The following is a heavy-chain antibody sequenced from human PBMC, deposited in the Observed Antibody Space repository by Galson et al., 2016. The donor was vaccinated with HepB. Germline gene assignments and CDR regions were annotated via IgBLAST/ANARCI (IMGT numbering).Heavy chain of an antibody. J-gene: IGHJ5*02. CDR1: GFTFSGSA. CDR2: IRSKANSYAT. CDR3: TRQACSGGSCYGWFDP. Sequence: SLRLSCAASGFTFSGSAMHWVRQASGTGLEWVGRIRSKANSYATAYAASVKGRFTISRDDSKNTAYLQMNSLKTEDTAVYYCTRQACSGGSCYGWFDPWGQGTLVTVSS. V-gene: IGHV3-73*01. D-gene: IGHD2-15*01.